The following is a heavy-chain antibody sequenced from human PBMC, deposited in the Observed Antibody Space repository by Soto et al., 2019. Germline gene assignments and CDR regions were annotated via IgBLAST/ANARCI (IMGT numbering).Heavy chain of an antibody. J-gene: IGHJ6*02. CDR3: ARDPPSMVRGVITNPLYGMDV. V-gene: IGHV1-69*13. CDR1: GGTFSSYA. Sequence: SVKVSCKASGGTFSSYAISWVRQAPGQGLEWMGGIIPIFGTANYAQKFQGRVTITADESTSTAYMELSSLRSEDTAVYYCARDPPSMVRGVITNPLYGMDVWGQGTTVTV. D-gene: IGHD3-10*01. CDR2: IIPIFGTA.